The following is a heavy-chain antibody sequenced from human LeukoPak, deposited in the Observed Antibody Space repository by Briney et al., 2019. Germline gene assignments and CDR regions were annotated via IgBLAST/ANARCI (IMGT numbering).Heavy chain of an antibody. J-gene: IGHJ6*03. Sequence: PGGSLRLSCAASGFTFSSYAMHWVRQAPGKGLEWVAVISYDGSNKYYADSVKGRFTISRDNSKNTLYLQMNSLRAEDTAVYYCARDREYQLLRYYYYYMDVWGKGTTVTVSS. V-gene: IGHV3-30*01. D-gene: IGHD2-2*01. CDR2: ISYDGSNK. CDR3: ARDREYQLLRYYYYYMDV. CDR1: GFTFSSYA.